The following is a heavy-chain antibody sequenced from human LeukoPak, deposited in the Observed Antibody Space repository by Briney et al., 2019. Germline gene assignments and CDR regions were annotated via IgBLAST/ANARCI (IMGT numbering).Heavy chain of an antibody. CDR1: GYTFTSYD. D-gene: IGHD1-26*01. CDR2: MNPNSGNT. V-gene: IGHV1-8*01. J-gene: IGHJ3*02. CDR3: TISGYSGSYDAFDI. Sequence: ASVNVSCKASGYTFTSYDINWVRQATGQGLEWMGWMNPNSGNTGYAQKFQGRVTMTRNTSISTADMELSSLRSEDTAVYYCTISGYSGSYDAFDIWGQGTMVTVSS.